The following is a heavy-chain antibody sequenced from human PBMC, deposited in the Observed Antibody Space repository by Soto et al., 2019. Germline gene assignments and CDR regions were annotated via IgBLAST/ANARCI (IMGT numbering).Heavy chain of an antibody. Sequence: ASVKVSCKASGYTFTSYGISWVRQAPGQGLEWMGWISAYNGNTNYAQKLQGRVTMTTDTSTSTAYMELRSLRSDDTAVYYCARDWAGILTGYHPYYFDYWGQGTLVTVSS. CDR1: GYTFTSYG. J-gene: IGHJ4*02. D-gene: IGHD3-9*01. V-gene: IGHV1-18*01. CDR2: ISAYNGNT. CDR3: ARDWAGILTGYHPYYFDY.